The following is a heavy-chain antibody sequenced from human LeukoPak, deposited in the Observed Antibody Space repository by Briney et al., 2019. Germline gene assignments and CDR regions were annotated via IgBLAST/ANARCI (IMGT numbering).Heavy chain of an antibody. D-gene: IGHD1-26*01. J-gene: IGHJ4*02. CDR1: GYTATSYG. CDR2: TSAYNGNT. CDR3: ARDGIVGVTLIDY. Sequence: ASVKVSCKASGYTATSYGISWVRQAAGQGLEWMGWTSAYNGNTNYAQKLRGRVTMTTDTSTSTAYMELRSLRSDDTAVYYCARDGIVGVTLIDYWGQGTLVTVSS. V-gene: IGHV1-18*01.